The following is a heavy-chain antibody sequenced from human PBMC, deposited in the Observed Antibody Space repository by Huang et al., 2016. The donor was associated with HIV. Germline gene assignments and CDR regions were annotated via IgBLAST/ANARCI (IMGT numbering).Heavy chain of an antibody. CDR1: TFTFGAYW. D-gene: IGHD1-7*01. CDR2: IKQDESEK. CDR3: ATKTAAMDI. J-gene: IGHJ6*02. Sequence: VESGGRLVQPGGSIRLSCVGSTFTFGAYWMSWVRPAPGKGLEWVANIKQDESEKYYVESVKGRFNISRDNAKKVLFLEMNNVRVEDTATYYCATKTAAMDIWGQGTTVTVS. V-gene: IGHV3-7*01.